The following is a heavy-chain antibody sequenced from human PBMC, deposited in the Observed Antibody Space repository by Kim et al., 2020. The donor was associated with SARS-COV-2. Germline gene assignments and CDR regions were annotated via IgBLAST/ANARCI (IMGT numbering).Heavy chain of an antibody. V-gene: IGHV1-8*01. CDR3: ARGVREQIVVGIAIFYYYYMDV. CDR2: MNPNSGNT. J-gene: IGHJ6*03. Sequence: ASVKVSCKASGYTFTSYDINWVRQATGQGLEWMGWMNPNSGNTGYAQKFQGRVTMTRNTSLSTAYMELSSLRSEDTAVYYCARGVREQIVVGIAIFYYYYMDVWGKGTTVTLSS. D-gene: IGHD2-21*01. CDR1: GYTFTSYD.